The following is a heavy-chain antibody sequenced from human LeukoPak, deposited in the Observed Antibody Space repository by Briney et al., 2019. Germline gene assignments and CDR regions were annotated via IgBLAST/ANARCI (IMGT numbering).Heavy chain of an antibody. CDR3: ARLGGPSIAAGGTTRWFDP. CDR1: GGSISSGGYY. Sequence: PSQTLSLTCTVSGGSISSGGYYWSWIRQHPGKGLEWIGYIYYSGSTYYNPSLKSRVTISVDTSKNQFSLKLSSVTAADTAVYYCARLGGPSIAAGGTTRWFDPWGQGTLVTVSS. J-gene: IGHJ5*02. D-gene: IGHD6-13*01. CDR2: IYYSGST. V-gene: IGHV4-31*03.